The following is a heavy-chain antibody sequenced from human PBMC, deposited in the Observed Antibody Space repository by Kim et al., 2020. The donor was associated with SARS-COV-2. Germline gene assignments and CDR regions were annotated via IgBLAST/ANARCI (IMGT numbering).Heavy chain of an antibody. CDR2: IWYDGSNK. D-gene: IGHD6-19*01. CDR1: GFTFSSYG. CDR3: ARGGGGYSSGIDY. Sequence: GGSLRLSCAASGFTFSSYGMHWVRQAPGKGLEWVAVIWYDGSNKYYADSVKGRFTISRDNSKNTLYLQMNSLRAEDTAVYYCARGGGGYSSGIDYWGQGTLVTVSS. J-gene: IGHJ4*02. V-gene: IGHV3-33*01.